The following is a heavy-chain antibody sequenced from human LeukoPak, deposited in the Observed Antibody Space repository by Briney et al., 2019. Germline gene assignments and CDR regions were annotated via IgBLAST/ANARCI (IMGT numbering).Heavy chain of an antibody. CDR3: AKVDQYCSSTSCFNTPSDY. Sequence: GRSLRLSCAASGFTFSSYGMHWVRQAPVKGPEWVAVIWYDGSNKYYADSVKGRFTISRDNSKNTLYLQMNSLSAEDTAVYYCAKVDQYCSSTSCFNTPSDYWGQGTLVTVSS. CDR1: GFTFSSYG. CDR2: IWYDGSNK. D-gene: IGHD2-2*01. V-gene: IGHV3-33*06. J-gene: IGHJ4*02.